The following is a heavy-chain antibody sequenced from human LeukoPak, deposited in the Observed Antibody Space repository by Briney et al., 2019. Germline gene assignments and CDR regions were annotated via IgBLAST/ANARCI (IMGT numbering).Heavy chain of an antibody. CDR2: IYYSGST. J-gene: IGHJ1*01. D-gene: IGHD6-6*01. V-gene: IGHV4-59*07. CDR3: ARGGAARLHFQN. CDR1: GVSISSYY. Sequence: PSDTLSLTCTVSGVSISSYYWSWIRQPPGKGLEWIGDIYYSGSTNYNPSLQSRVTISVDTSKNQFSLNLNSVTAADTAVYYCARGGAARLHFQNWGQGTLVTVSS.